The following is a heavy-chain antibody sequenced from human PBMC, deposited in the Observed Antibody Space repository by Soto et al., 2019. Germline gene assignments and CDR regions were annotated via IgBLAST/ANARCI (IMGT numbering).Heavy chain of an antibody. CDR3: TRAAWFPYLSFY. J-gene: IGHJ4*02. V-gene: IGHV3-48*03. CDR2: TSSSGSTA. CDR1: GVTCSRFE. D-gene: IGHD3-10*01. Sequence: GGAVRLSCAASGVTCSRFELHWVRQAPGKGLEWISYTSSSGSTAYYASSVEGRFTISRDNANNSVYLQMDSLRAEDTALYYCTRAAWFPYLSFYWGQGALVPVSS.